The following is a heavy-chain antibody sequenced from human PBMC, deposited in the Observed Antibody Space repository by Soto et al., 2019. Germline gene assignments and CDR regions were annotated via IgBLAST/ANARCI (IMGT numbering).Heavy chain of an antibody. V-gene: IGHV1-2*02. Sequence: ASVKVSCKASGYTFTGYYVHWVRQAPGQGLEWMGWINPNSGDTYLAQRFQGRVTMNRDTSIGTAYMERRGLTSDDTAEYYCAKGGAIVAAGTRVYLYNTMDVWGQGTTVTVS. CDR3: AKGGAIVAAGTRVYLYNTMDV. D-gene: IGHD1-26*01. CDR2: INPNSGDT. CDR1: GYTFTGYY. J-gene: IGHJ6*02.